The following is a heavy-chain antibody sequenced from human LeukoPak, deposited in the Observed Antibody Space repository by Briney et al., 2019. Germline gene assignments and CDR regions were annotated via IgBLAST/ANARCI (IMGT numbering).Heavy chain of an antibody. Sequence: GGSLRLSCAASGFIFSHHGMHWVRQAPGQGLEWVAVIWSDATNRFYADSVKGRFTISRDNSQNTVFLQMDSLRVEDTAIYYCARDAQRGFDYSNSLKYWGHGTLVTVSS. V-gene: IGHV3-33*01. D-gene: IGHD4-11*01. CDR1: GFIFSHHG. CDR3: ARDAQRGFDYSNSLKY. J-gene: IGHJ4*01. CDR2: IWSDATNR.